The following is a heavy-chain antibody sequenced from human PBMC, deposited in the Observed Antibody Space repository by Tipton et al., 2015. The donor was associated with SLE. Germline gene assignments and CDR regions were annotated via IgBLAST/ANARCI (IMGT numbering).Heavy chain of an antibody. CDR1: GGSFSGYY. Sequence: TLSLTCAVYGGSFSGYYWSWIRQPPGKGLEWIGEINHSGSTNYNPSLKSRVTISVDTSKNQFSLKLSSVTAADTAVYYCATLRVILSSGVDYWGQGTLVTVSS. J-gene: IGHJ4*02. CDR3: ATLRVILSSGVDY. D-gene: IGHD2-15*01. V-gene: IGHV4-34*01. CDR2: INHSGST.